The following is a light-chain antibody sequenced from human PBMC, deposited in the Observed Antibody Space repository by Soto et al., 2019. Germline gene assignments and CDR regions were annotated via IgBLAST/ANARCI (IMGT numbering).Light chain of an antibody. V-gene: IGKV3-20*01. Sequence: EIVLTQSPGTLSLSPGERATLSCRASQSVSSSYLAWYQQKPGQAPRLLIYGASSRATGITDRFSGSGSGTDSTLTISRLEPEGFAVYYCQQYGSSRTFGQGTKVEIK. CDR1: QSVSSSY. CDR3: QQYGSSRT. CDR2: GAS. J-gene: IGKJ1*01.